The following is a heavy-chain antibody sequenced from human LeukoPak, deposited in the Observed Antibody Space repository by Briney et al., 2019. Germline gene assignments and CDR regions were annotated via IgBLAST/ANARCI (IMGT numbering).Heavy chain of an antibody. V-gene: IGHV3-30*18. D-gene: IGHD6-19*01. CDR1: GFTFSSDG. CDR2: ISYDGSNK. J-gene: IGHJ5*02. Sequence: PGGSLRLSCAASGFTFSSDGMHWVRQAPGKGLEWVAVISYDGSNKYYADSVKGRFTICRDNSKNTLYLQMNSLRAEDTAVYYCAKGGVAVAGWFDPWGQGTLVTVYS. CDR3: AKGGVAVAGWFDP.